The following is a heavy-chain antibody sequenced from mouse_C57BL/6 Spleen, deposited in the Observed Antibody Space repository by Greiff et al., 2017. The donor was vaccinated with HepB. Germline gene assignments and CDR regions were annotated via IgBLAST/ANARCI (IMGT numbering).Heavy chain of an antibody. V-gene: IGHV1-69*01. D-gene: IGHD1-1*01. J-gene: IGHJ2*01. CDR1: GYTFTSYW. Sequence: QVQLQQSGAELVMPGASVKLSCKASGYTFTSYWMHWVKQRPGQGLEWIGEIDPSDSYTNYNQKFKGKSTLTVDKSSSTAYMQLSSLTSEDSAVYYCARWNGSSYFDYWGQGTTLTVSS. CDR3: ARWNGSSYFDY. CDR2: IDPSDSYT.